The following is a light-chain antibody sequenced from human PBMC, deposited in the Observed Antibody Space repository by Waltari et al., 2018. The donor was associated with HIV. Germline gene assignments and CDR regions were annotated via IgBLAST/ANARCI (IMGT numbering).Light chain of an antibody. CDR3: QQYNNWPRT. J-gene: IGKJ4*02. Sequence: EIVMTQSPVTLSVSQGERGTLSCRASQRINNTLAWYQHKPGQSPRLLIYGASTRATGIPARFSGSVSGTDFSLNISTLQSEDFAVYYCQQYNNWPRTFGRGTKVEIK. CDR1: QRINNT. CDR2: GAS. V-gene: IGKV3-15*01.